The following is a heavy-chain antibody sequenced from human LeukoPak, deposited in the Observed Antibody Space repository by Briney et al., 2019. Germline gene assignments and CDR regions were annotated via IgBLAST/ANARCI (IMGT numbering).Heavy chain of an antibody. Sequence: SETLSLTCAVYGGSFSGYYWSWIRQPPGKGLEWIGEINHSGSTNYNPSLKSRVTISVDTSKNQFSLKLSSVTAADTAVYYCASSTYGSGSYYLPTYYYYYMDVWGKGTTVTISS. D-gene: IGHD3-10*01. J-gene: IGHJ6*03. V-gene: IGHV4-34*01. CDR1: GGSFSGYY. CDR2: INHSGST. CDR3: ASSTYGSGSYYLPTYYYYYMDV.